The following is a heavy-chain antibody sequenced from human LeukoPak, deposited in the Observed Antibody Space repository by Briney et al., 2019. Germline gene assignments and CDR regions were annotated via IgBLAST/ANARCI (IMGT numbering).Heavy chain of an antibody. J-gene: IGHJ6*02. CDR2: INHSGST. Sequence: SETLSLTCAVYGGSFSGYYWSWIRQPPGKGLEWIGEINHSGSTNYSPSLKSRVTISVDTSKNQFSLKLSSVTAADTAVYYCATAYCSSTSCRRPYYYYYGMDVWGQGTTVTVSS. V-gene: IGHV4-34*01. CDR3: ATAYCSSTSCRRPYYYYYGMDV. CDR1: GGSFSGYY. D-gene: IGHD2-2*01.